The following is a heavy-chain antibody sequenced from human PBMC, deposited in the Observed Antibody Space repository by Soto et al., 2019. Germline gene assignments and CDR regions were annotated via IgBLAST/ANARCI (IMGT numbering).Heavy chain of an antibody. Sequence: QVQLVQSGAEVKKPGASVKVSCKASGYTFTSYAMHWVRQAPGQRLEWMGWINAGNGNTKYSQKFQGRVTITRDTSASTANMELSSLRSEDTAVYYCARENLSADYWGQGTLVTVSS. V-gene: IGHV1-3*01. CDR3: ARENLSADY. CDR2: INAGNGNT. J-gene: IGHJ4*02. CDR1: GYTFTSYA.